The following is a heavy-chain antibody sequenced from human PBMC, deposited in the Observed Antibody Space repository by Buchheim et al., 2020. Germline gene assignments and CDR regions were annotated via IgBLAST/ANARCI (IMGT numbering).Heavy chain of an antibody. Sequence: EVFLVESGGHLVQPGGSLRLSCAASGFTFSNYAMNWVRQAPGKGLEWVSGISEIGDSKYYADSVKGRFTISRDNSKNTLYLQMNSLRAEDTAIYYCAKDASTVTLYYFDYWGQGTL. D-gene: IGHD4-17*01. CDR1: GFTFSNYA. CDR2: ISEIGDSK. J-gene: IGHJ4*02. CDR3: AKDASTVTLYYFDY. V-gene: IGHV3-23*04.